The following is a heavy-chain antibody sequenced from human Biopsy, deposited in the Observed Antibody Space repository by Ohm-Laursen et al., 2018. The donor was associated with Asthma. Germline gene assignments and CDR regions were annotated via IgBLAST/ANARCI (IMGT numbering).Heavy chain of an antibody. J-gene: IGHJ4*02. CDR1: GYTFTSYA. CDR2: INAGNGNT. V-gene: IGHV1-3*01. CDR3: ARPYYDSSGYYYENLSFDY. D-gene: IGHD3-22*01. Sequence: SVKVSCKASGYTFTSYAMHWVRQAPGQRLEWMGWINAGNGNTKYSQKSQGRVTITRDTSASTAYMELSSLRSEDTAVYYCARPYYDSSGYYYENLSFDYWGQGTLVTVSS.